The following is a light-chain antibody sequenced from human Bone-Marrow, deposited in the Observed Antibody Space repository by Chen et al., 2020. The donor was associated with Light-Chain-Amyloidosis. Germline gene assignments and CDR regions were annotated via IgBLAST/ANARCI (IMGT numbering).Light chain of an antibody. V-gene: IGLV3-21*02. CDR1: DIGSKS. J-gene: IGLJ2*01. CDR3: QVWDIRSSHVA. CDR2: DDS. Sequence: SYVLTQAPSGSVAPGQTAAIPCGGKDIGSKSVHWYQQKPGQAPVVVVHDDSDRPSGIPERFSGSNSGNTATLTITRVEVGDEADYYCQVWDIRSSHVAFGGGTKLTVL.